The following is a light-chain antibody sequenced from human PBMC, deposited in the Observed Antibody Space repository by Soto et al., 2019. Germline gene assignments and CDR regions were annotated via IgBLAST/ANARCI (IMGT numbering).Light chain of an antibody. V-gene: IGKV3-15*01. CDR1: HSISTN. J-gene: IGKJ4*01. Sequence: IIMTQSPATLSVSPGEGATLSCGTSHSISTNLAWYQHKRGQSPRLLVYGASTRATGVPARFSGSGSGAEFTLSISSLQSEDFAVYYCQQYNSWPTFGGGTRVEIK. CDR3: QQYNSWPT. CDR2: GAS.